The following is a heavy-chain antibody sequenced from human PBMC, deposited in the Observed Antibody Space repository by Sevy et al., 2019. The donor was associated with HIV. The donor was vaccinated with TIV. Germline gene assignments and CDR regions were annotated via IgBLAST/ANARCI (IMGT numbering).Heavy chain of an antibody. D-gene: IGHD6-13*01. CDR2: ISSGRTYI. V-gene: IGHV3-11*06. J-gene: IGHJ4*02. Sequence: GGSLRLSCAASGFTFSDYYMTWIRQAPGKGLEWVSYISSGRTYINYADSVKGRFTISRDNAKNSLYLQMNSLRAEDTAVYYSAIDSRVYSSSHFDYWGQGTLVTVSS. CDR3: AIDSRVYSSSHFDY. CDR1: GFTFSDYY.